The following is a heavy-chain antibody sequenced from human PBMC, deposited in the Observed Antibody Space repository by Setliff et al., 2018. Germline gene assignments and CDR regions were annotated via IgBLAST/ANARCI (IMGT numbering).Heavy chain of an antibody. CDR2: INLGGGST. V-gene: IGHV1-46*01. CDR3: ARDQGGDYYDSSGYTTPFDY. CDR1: GYTFTSYY. Sequence: ASVKVSCKASGYTFTSYYVHWVRQAPGQGLEWMGLINLGGGSTSYAQKFQGRVTMTTDTSTSTAYMELRSLRSDDTAVYYCARDQGGDYYDSSGYTTPFDYWGQGTLVTVSS. D-gene: IGHD3-22*01. J-gene: IGHJ4*02.